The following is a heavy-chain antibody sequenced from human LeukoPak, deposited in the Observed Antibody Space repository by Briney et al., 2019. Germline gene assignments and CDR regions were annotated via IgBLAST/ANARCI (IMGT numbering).Heavy chain of an antibody. Sequence: PGGSLRLSCVVSGFTFSSYGMSWVRQAPGKGLDWVSDSSDNGDRTYYGDSVKGRFTISRDNSENALYLHVNTLRVDDTAVHYCAKRSALGGAFDYWGQGTLVTVSS. D-gene: IGHD3-16*01. J-gene: IGHJ4*02. CDR1: GFTFSSYG. V-gene: IGHV3-23*01. CDR2: SSDNGDRT. CDR3: AKRSALGGAFDY.